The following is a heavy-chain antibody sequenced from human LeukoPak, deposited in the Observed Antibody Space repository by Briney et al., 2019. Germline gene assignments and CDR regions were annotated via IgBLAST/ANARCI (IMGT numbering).Heavy chain of an antibody. CDR3: AMDGDYGVNLFDY. CDR1: GFTFSGSA. D-gene: IGHD4-17*01. Sequence: GGSLRLSCAASGFTFSGSAMHWVRQASGKGLEWVGRIRSRANSYVTVYAASVEGRFTISRDDSKNTLYLQMNSLRAEDTAVYYCAMDGDYGVNLFDYWGQGTLVTVSS. CDR2: IRSRANSYVT. V-gene: IGHV3-73*01. J-gene: IGHJ4*02.